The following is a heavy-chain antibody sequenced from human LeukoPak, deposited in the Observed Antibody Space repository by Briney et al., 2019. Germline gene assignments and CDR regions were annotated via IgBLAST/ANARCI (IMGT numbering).Heavy chain of an antibody. CDR3: ARGSYGTPMDV. J-gene: IGHJ6*03. V-gene: IGHV4-59*01. CDR2: IYYSGST. CDR1: GGSISGFY. Sequence: PSETLSLTCTVSGGSISGFYWSWIRQPPGKGLEWIGYIYYSGSTNYNPSLKSRVTISVDTSKNQFSLKLSSVTAADTAVYYCARGSYGTPMDVWGKGTTVTISS. D-gene: IGHD5-18*01.